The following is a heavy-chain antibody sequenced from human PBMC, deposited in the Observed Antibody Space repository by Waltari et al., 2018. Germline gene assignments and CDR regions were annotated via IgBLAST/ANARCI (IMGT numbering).Heavy chain of an antibody. CDR1: GYSISRGYY. J-gene: IGHJ4*02. CDR3: ARLDYGGNSKYGY. V-gene: IGHV4-38-2*01. Sequence: QVQLQESGPGLVKPSETLSLTCAVSGYSISRGYYWGWIRQPPGKGLEWIGSIYHSGSTYYNPSLKSRVTISVDTSKNQFSLKLSSVTAADTAVYYCARLDYGGNSKYGYWGQGTLVTVSS. D-gene: IGHD2-21*02. CDR2: IYHSGST.